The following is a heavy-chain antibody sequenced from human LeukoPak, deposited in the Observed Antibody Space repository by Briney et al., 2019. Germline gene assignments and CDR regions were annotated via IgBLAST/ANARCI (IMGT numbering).Heavy chain of an antibody. D-gene: IGHD3-10*01. CDR3: ARENGRQIISPYFDH. CDR2: IYSGGST. Sequence: GGSLRLSCAASGFTVSSNYMSWVRQARGKGLEGVSVIYSGGSTYYADSVKGRFTISRDKSKSTLYIQMNSLRAEDTAVYYCARENGRQIISPYFDHWGQGTLVTGSS. J-gene: IGHJ4*02. V-gene: IGHV3-53*01. CDR1: GFTVSSNY.